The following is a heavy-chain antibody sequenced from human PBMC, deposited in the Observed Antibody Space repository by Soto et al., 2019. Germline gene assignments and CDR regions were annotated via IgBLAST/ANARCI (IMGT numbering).Heavy chain of an antibody. J-gene: IGHJ6*02. Sequence: GGSLRLSCAASGFSFSNSWMTWVRQAPGKGLEWVAVISYDGSNKYYADSVKGRFTISRDNSKNTLYLQMNSLRAEDTAVYYCARVGAATIIDYYYYGMDVWGQGTTVTVSS. V-gene: IGHV3-30-3*01. CDR2: ISYDGSNK. CDR3: ARVGAATIIDYYYYGMDV. CDR1: GFSFSNSW. D-gene: IGHD5-12*01.